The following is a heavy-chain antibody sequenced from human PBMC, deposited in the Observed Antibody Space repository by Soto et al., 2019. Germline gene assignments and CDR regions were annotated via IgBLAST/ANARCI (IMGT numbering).Heavy chain of an antibody. CDR3: ASAKFLPDTVVKSIRYYYGMDV. CDR1: GGSISSGGYY. D-gene: IGHD2-15*01. CDR2: TYYSGST. V-gene: IGHV4-31*03. J-gene: IGHJ6*02. Sequence: SETLSLTCTVSGGSISSGGYYWSWIRQHPGKGLEWIGYTYYSGSTYYSPSLKSRVTISVDTSKNQFSLKLSSVTAADTAVYYCASAKFLPDTVVKSIRYYYGMDVWGQGTTVTVSS.